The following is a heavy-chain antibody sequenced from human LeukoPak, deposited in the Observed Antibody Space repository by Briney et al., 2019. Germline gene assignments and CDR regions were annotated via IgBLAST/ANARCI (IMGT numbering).Heavy chain of an antibody. D-gene: IGHD6-19*01. CDR3: VRQTYSSGWNS. V-gene: IGHV4-39*01. Sequence: SETLSLTCIVSGGPISSSSYYWAWIRQSPGKGLEWIGSVFYSGSTYYNPSLKSRVTISVDTSKNQFSLKMTSVTAADTAVYYCVRQTYSSGWNSWGQGTPVTVSS. CDR2: VFYSGST. J-gene: IGHJ4*02. CDR1: GGPISSSSYY.